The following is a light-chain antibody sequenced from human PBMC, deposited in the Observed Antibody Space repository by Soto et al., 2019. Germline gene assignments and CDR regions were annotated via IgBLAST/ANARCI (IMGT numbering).Light chain of an antibody. V-gene: IGLV1-40*01. CDR3: QSYASSLSGSV. CDR1: SSNIGAGYV. Sequence: QSVLTQPPSVSGAPGPRVTISCTGSSSNIGAGYVHWYQQLPGTAPKLLIYGNSNRPSGVPDRFSGSKSGTSASLAITGLQAEDEADYYCQSYASSLSGSVFGGGTKLTVL. J-gene: IGLJ3*02. CDR2: GNS.